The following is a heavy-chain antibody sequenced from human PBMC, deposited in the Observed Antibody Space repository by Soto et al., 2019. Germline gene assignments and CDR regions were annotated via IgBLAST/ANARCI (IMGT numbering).Heavy chain of an antibody. CDR3: AKEMSYGRPYDY. CDR1: ICTFNNYA. V-gene: IGHV3-23*01. CDR2: ISATGDNT. Sequence: LRLSCAASICTFNNYAVSWVRQAPGKGLEWVSAISATGDNTYYADFVEGRFTVSRDNSKNTLYLQMNGLRAEDTAMYYCAKEMSYGRPYDYWGQGTLVTVSS. J-gene: IGHJ4*02. D-gene: IGHD1-26*01.